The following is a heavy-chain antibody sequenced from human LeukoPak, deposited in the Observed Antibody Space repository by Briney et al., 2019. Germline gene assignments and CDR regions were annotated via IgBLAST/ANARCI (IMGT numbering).Heavy chain of an antibody. CDR2: INQDESMK. CDR1: GFIFSGYW. V-gene: IGHV3-7*03. Sequence: GGSLRLSCAASGFIFSGYWMSWVRQAPGKGLEWVASINQDESMKFYVDSVRGRFTISRDNSKNSLYLHMTSLKTEDTAFYYCGKDVHTVVVPAATQIDFRGQGTLVTVSS. D-gene: IGHD2-2*01. J-gene: IGHJ4*02. CDR3: GKDVHTVVVPAATQIDF.